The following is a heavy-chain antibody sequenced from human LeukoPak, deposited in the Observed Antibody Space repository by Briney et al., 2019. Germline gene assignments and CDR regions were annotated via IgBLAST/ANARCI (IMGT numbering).Heavy chain of an antibody. CDR3: AKGYCSGGSCYLSAVFDY. V-gene: IGHV3-23*01. D-gene: IGHD2-15*01. J-gene: IGHJ4*02. CDR2: ISGSGGST. Sequence: GGSLRLSRAASGFTFSSYAMSWVRQAPGKGLEWVSAISGSGGSTYYADSVKGRFTISRDNSKNTLYLQMNSLRAEDTAVYYCAKGYCSGGSCYLSAVFDYWGQGTLVTVSS. CDR1: GFTFSSYA.